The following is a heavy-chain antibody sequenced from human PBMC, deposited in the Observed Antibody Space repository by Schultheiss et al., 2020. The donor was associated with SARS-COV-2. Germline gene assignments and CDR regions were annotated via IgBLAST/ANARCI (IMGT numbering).Heavy chain of an antibody. CDR1: GFTFSSYA. CDR2: ISYDGSNK. Sequence: GGSLRLSCAASGFTFSSYAMSWVRQAPGKGLEWVAVISYDGSNKYYADSVKGRFTISRDNSKNTLYLQMGSLRAEDMAVYYCARDGLRYCSSTSCYMGAFDIWGQGTMVTISS. D-gene: IGHD2-2*02. J-gene: IGHJ3*02. CDR3: ARDGLRYCSSTSCYMGAFDI. V-gene: IGHV3-30*14.